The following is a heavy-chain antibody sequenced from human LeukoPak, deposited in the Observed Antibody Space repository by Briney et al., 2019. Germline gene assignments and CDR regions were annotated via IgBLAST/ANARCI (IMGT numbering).Heavy chain of an antibody. CDR1: GGTFSSYA. CDR3: AVGATKVRYFDY. D-gene: IGHD1-26*01. Sequence: SVKVSCKASGGTFSSYAISWVRQAPGQGLEWTGGIIPIFGTANYAQKFQGRVTITADESTSTAYMELSSLRSEDTAVYYCAVGATKVRYFDYWGQGTLVTVSS. CDR2: IIPIFGTA. V-gene: IGHV1-69*13. J-gene: IGHJ4*02.